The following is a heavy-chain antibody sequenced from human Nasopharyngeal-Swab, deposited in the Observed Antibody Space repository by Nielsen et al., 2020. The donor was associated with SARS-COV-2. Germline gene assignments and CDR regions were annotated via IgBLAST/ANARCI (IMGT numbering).Heavy chain of an antibody. Sequence: VRQAPGKGLEWVSAISGSGGSTYYADSVKGRFTISRDNSKNTLYLQMNSLRAEDTAVYYCAKDYLLSVANYFDYWGQGTLVTVSS. D-gene: IGHD2-15*01. CDR3: AKDYLLSVANYFDY. J-gene: IGHJ4*02. V-gene: IGHV3-23*01. CDR2: ISGSGGST.